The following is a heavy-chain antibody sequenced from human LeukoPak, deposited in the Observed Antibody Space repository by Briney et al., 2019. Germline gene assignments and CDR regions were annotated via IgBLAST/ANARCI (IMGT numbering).Heavy chain of an antibody. D-gene: IGHD3-22*01. CDR2: IYYSGSS. CDR1: GGSISSSPYS. V-gene: IGHV4-39*01. CDR3: AHSSAYYSFDY. Sequence: SKPLSFTCTVSGGSISSSPYSWGWIRQPPGKGLEWLGSIYYSGSSYYNPSLKSRVTLSVETSKKQFSLKLYSVTAADTAVYYCAHSSAYYSFDYWGQGTLVTVSS. J-gene: IGHJ4*02.